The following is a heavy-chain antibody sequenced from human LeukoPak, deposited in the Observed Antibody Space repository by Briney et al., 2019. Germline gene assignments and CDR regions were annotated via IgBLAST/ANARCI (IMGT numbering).Heavy chain of an antibody. CDR2: IRSKAYGGTT. J-gene: IGHJ4*02. CDR1: GFTFGDYA. D-gene: IGHD4-17*01. Sequence: GGSLRLSCTASGFTFGDYAMSWVRKAPGKGLEWVGFIRSKAYGGTTEYAASVKGRFTISRDDSKSIAYLQMNSLKTEDTAVYYCTRGGESTVTMGPLPFDYWGQGTLVTVSS. CDR3: TRGGESTVTMGPLPFDY. V-gene: IGHV3-49*04.